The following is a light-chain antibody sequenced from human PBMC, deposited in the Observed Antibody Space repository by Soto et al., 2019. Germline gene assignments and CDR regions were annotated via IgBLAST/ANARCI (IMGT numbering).Light chain of an antibody. V-gene: IGKV3-15*01. J-gene: IGKJ1*01. CDR2: GAS. Sequence: EIVMTQSPATLSVSPGERATLSCRASQSVSINLAWYQQKPGQAPRLLIYGASTRATGIPARFSGSGSGTEFTLTISSLQSEDFAVYYCQHYNNWPRTFGPGTKVEIK. CDR3: QHYNNWPRT. CDR1: QSVSIN.